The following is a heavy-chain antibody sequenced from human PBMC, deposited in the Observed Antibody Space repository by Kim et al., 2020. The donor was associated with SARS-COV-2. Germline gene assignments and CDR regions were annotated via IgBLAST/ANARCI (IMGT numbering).Heavy chain of an antibody. CDR2: ISGSGGST. Sequence: GGSLRLSCAASGFTFSSYAMSWVRQAPGKGLEWVSAISGSGGSTYYADSVKGRFTISRDNSKNTLYLQMNSLRAEDTAVYYCAKDQILRITMVRGVTGGFDYWGQGTLVTVSS. CDR3: AKDQILRITMVRGVTGGFDY. V-gene: IGHV3-23*01. D-gene: IGHD3-10*01. CDR1: GFTFSSYA. J-gene: IGHJ4*02.